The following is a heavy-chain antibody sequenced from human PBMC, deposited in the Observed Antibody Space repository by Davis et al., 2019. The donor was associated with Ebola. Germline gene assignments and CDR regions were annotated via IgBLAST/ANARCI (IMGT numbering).Heavy chain of an antibody. D-gene: IGHD1-26*01. Sequence: PGGSLRLSCAASGFTFSNAWMNWVRQAPGKGLEWVGRIKSKADGGTTDYAAPVKGRFTISRDDSKNTLYLQMNSLKTEDTAVYYCTTDIVGATRASLGYWGQGTLVTVSP. CDR1: GFTFSNAW. CDR2: IKSKADGGTT. CDR3: TTDIVGATRASLGY. V-gene: IGHV3-15*07. J-gene: IGHJ4*02.